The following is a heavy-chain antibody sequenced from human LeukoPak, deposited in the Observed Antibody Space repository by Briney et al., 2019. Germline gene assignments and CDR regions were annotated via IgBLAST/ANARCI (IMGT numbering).Heavy chain of an antibody. CDR1: GFPFNVYG. V-gene: IGHV3-30*03. D-gene: IGHD5-24*01. J-gene: IGHJ4*02. CDR2: ISDDGSKT. CDR3: ARGRDGYNTLERALYYFDY. Sequence: PGRSLTLSCAASGFPFNVYGMHWVRQAPGKGLEWLAAISDDGSKTYYGDSVKGRFTISRDNSKSTLYLQLNSLRAEDTAVYYCARGRDGYNTLERALYYFDYWGQGTLVTVSS.